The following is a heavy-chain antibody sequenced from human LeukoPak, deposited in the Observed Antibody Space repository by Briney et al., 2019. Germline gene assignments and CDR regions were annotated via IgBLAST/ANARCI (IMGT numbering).Heavy chain of an antibody. J-gene: IGHJ5*02. D-gene: IGHD3-10*01. CDR3: ARVLIWFGQLQNWFDP. Sequence: ASETLSLTCTVSGGSMTNNTFYWGGIRQPPGKGLEWIGSIYHTGPTYYNPSLKSRVTISVDTSKNQFSLKLSSVTAADTAVYYCARVLIWFGQLQNWFDPWGPGTLVTVSS. V-gene: IGHV4-39*07. CDR1: GGSMTNNTFY. CDR2: IYHTGPT.